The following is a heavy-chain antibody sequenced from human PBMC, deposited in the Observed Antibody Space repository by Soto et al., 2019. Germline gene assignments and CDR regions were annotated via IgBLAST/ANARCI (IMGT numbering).Heavy chain of an antibody. CDR3: AREFGDIVVVPAAPPIEYYYYYGMDV. D-gene: IGHD2-2*01. CDR1: GYTFTSYD. CDR2: MNPNSGNT. J-gene: IGHJ6*02. V-gene: IGHV1-8*01. Sequence: EASVKVSGKASGYTFTSYDINWVRQATGQGLEWMGWMNPNSGNTGYAQKFQGRVTMTRNTSISTAYMELSSLRSEDTAVYYCAREFGDIVVVPAAPPIEYYYYYGMDVWGQGTTVTVSS.